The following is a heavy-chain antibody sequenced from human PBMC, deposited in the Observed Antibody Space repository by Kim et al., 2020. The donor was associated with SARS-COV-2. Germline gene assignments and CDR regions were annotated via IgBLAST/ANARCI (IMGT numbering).Heavy chain of an antibody. J-gene: IGHJ4*02. CDR2: INHSGST. CDR3: ARRRIVLMVYAARFDY. Sequence: SETLSLTCAVYGGSFSGYYWSWIRQPPGKGLEWIGEINHSGSTNSNPSLNSRVTISVDTSKNQFSLKLSLVTAADTAVYYCARRRIVLMVYAARFDYWGQGTLVTVSS. CDR1: GGSFSGYY. D-gene: IGHD2-8*01. V-gene: IGHV4-34*01.